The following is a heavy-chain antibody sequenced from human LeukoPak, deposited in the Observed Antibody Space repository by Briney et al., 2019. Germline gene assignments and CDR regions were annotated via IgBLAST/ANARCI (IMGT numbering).Heavy chain of an antibody. CDR1: GGSFSGYY. CDR3: ARNVVVPADRGYNWFDP. CDR2: INHSGST. J-gene: IGHJ5*02. D-gene: IGHD2-2*01. V-gene: IGHV4-34*01. Sequence: PSGTLSLTCAVYGGSFSGYYWSWIRQPPGKGLEWIGEINHSGSTNYNPSLKSRVTISVDTSKNQFSLKLSSVTAADTAVYYCARNVVVPADRGYNWFDPWGQGTLVTVSS.